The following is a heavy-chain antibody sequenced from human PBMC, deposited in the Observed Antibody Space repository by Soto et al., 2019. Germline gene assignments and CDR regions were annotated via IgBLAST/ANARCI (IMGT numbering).Heavy chain of an antibody. V-gene: IGHV5-51*01. CDR1: GYSFASEW. J-gene: IGHJ6*02. CDR3: ARQLLGFCGGPSCLNYYYYGMDV. CDR2: IYPGDSET. Sequence: GESLKISCKGSGYSFASEWIGWVRQMPGKGLEWMGIIYPGDSETRYGPSFQGQVTISADKSISTAFLQWSSLKASDTAMYYCARQLLGFCGGPSCLNYYYYGMDVWGQGTTVTVSS. D-gene: IGHD2-2*01.